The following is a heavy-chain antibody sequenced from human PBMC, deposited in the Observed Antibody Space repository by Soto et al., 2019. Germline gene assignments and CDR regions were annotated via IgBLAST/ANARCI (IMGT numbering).Heavy chain of an antibody. J-gene: IGHJ4*02. CDR2: TYYRSKWYN. D-gene: IGHD6-19*01. CDR3: ARGAYRYSSGWYRFDY. Sequence: SQTLSLTCAISGDSVSSNSAAWNWIRQSPSRGLEWLGRTYYRSKWYNDYAVSVKSRITINPGTSLNQFSLQLNSVTPEDTAVYYCARGAYRYSSGWYRFDYWGQGTLVTVSS. V-gene: IGHV6-1*01. CDR1: GDSVSSNSAA.